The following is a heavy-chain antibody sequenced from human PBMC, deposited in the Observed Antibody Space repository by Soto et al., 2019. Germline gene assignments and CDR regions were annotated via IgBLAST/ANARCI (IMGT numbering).Heavy chain of an antibody. V-gene: IGHV1-2*02. CDR1: GYTFTDYY. CDR3: ARKLELRGSYYYYYDMDV. CDR2: INPNSGGT. D-gene: IGHD1-7*01. J-gene: IGHJ6*02. Sequence: ASVKVSCKASGYTFTDYYMHWVRQAPGQGLEWMGWINPNSGGTNYAQKFQGRVTMTRDTSINTAYMELSRLRSDDTAVYYCARKLELRGSYYYYYDMDVWGQGTTVTVSS.